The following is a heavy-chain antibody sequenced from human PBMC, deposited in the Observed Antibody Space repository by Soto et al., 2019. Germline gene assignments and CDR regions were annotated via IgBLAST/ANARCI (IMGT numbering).Heavy chain of an antibody. Sequence: GASVKVSCKASGGTFSSYAISWVRQAPGQGLEWMGRIIPILGIANYAQKFQGRVTITADKSTSTAYMELSSLRSEDTAVYYCARTVDTARGADYYYYYGMDVWGQGTTVTVSS. D-gene: IGHD5-18*01. V-gene: IGHV1-69*04. CDR2: IIPILGIA. CDR1: GGTFSSYA. CDR3: ARTVDTARGADYYYYYGMDV. J-gene: IGHJ6*02.